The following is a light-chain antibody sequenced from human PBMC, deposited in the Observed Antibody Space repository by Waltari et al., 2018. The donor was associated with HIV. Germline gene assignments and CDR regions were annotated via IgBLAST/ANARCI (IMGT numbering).Light chain of an antibody. CDR2: SNN. CDR1: SSHIRSNT. V-gene: IGLV1-44*01. Sequence: HSVLPPPPSASGTPGPRVAISCSGSSSHIRSNTTPCYQQLSRPAPKLLINSNNQRPSGVPDRFSGSKSGTSGSLAISGLQSEDEADYYCAAWDDNRNAVVFGGGTKLTVL. CDR3: AAWDDNRNAVV. J-gene: IGLJ2*01.